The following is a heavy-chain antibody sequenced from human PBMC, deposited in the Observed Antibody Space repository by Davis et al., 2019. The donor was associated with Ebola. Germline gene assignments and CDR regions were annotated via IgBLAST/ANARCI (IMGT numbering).Heavy chain of an antibody. CDR1: GASISSSSYY. J-gene: IGHJ6*02. D-gene: IGHD6-19*01. CDR3: ARDSRWLVPGTYYYYGMDV. V-gene: IGHV4-39*07. Sequence: SETLSLTCTVSGASISSSSYYWGWIRQPPGKGLEWIGSIYYSGSTYYNPSLKSRVTISVDTSKNHFSLKLSSVTAADTAVYYCARDSRWLVPGTYYYYGMDVWGQGTTVTVSS. CDR2: IYYSGST.